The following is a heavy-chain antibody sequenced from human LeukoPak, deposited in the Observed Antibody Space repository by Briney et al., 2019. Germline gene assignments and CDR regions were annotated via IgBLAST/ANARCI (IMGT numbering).Heavy chain of an antibody. CDR1: GGSISSGGYY. V-gene: IGHV4-31*03. CDR2: IYYSGST. D-gene: IGHD4-11*01. J-gene: IGHJ4*02. CDR3: ARDDTYSGFDY. Sequence: SETLSLTCTVSGGSISSGGYYWSWIRQHPGKGLEWIGYIYYSGSTYYNPSLKSRVTISVDTSKNQFSLKLSSVTAVDTAVYYCARDDTYSGFDYWGQGTLVTVSS.